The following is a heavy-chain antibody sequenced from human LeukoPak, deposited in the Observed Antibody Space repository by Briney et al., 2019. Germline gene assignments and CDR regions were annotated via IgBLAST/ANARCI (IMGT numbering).Heavy chain of an antibody. CDR2: IIPIVGIA. CDR3: ARDGEMATIYFDY. V-gene: IGHV1-69*04. J-gene: IGHJ4*02. Sequence: SVKVSCKASGGTFSSYALSWVRQAPGQGLEWMGTIIPIVGIANYAQKFQGRVTITADKSTSTAYMELSSLRSEDTAVYYCARDGEMATIYFDYWGQGALVTVSS. D-gene: IGHD5-24*01. CDR1: GGTFSSYA.